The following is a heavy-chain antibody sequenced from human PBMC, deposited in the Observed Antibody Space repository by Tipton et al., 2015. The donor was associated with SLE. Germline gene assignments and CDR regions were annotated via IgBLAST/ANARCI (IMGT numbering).Heavy chain of an antibody. CDR1: GGSISSTNSY. CDR2: ISYSGGI. CDR3: ARLAYSDSSRDIYLGMDV. D-gene: IGHD6-6*01. Sequence: TLSLTCTVSGGSISSTNSYWGWIRQPPGKGLEWIGSISYSGGIYYNPSLKSRVTMSVDTSNNQFSLKLSSVTAADTALFYCARLAYSDSSRDIYLGMDVWGQGTTVTVSS. V-gene: IGHV4-39*07. J-gene: IGHJ6*02.